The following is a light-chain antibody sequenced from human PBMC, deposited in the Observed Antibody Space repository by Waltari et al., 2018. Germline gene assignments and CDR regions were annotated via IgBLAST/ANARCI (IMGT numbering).Light chain of an antibody. Sequence: AIRITQSPSSLSASTGDRVTITCRASQGISSYLAWYQQKPGKAPKLLIYAASTLQSVVPSRFSGSGSGTDFTLTISCLQSEDFATYYCQQYYSYPRAFGGGTKVEIK. CDR2: AAS. CDR3: QQYYSYPRA. V-gene: IGKV1-8*01. CDR1: QGISSY. J-gene: IGKJ4*01.